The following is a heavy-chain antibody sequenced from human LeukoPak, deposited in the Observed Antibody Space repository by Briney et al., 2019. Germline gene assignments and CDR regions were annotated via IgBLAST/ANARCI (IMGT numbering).Heavy chain of an antibody. CDR3: ARGAKMATRGFDY. D-gene: IGHD5-12*01. Sequence: SQTLSLTCTVSGGSISSGGYYWNWIRQHPGKGLEWIGYIYSSGRTHTKPSLKSRVTISVDTSKKQLSLKLRHVTAADTAVYYCARGAKMATRGFDYWGQGTLVTVSS. CDR2: IYSSGRT. V-gene: IGHV4-31*03. J-gene: IGHJ4*02. CDR1: GGSISSGGYY.